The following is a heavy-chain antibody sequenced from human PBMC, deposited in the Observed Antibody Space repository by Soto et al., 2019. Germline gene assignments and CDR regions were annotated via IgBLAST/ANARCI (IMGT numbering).Heavy chain of an antibody. CDR1: GFTFSSYG. CDR2: IWYDGSNK. D-gene: IGHD3-22*01. CDR3: ARDYKSGYYFDY. Sequence: GGSLRLSCAASGFTFSSYGMHWVRQAPGKGLEWVAVIWYDGSNKYYADSVKGRFTISRDNSKNTLYLQMNSLRAEDTAVYYCARDYKSGYYFDYWGQGTLVTVSS. J-gene: IGHJ4*02. V-gene: IGHV3-33*01.